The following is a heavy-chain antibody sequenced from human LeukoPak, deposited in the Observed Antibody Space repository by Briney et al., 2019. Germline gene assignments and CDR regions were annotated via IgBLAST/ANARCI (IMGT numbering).Heavy chain of an antibody. CDR1: GFSFSTHW. V-gene: IGHV3-74*01. CDR2: IHSDGSVT. J-gene: IGHJ4*02. D-gene: IGHD6-13*01. Sequence: GGSLRLSCAASGFSFSTHWMHWVRQAPGKGLVWVSRIHSDGSVTNYADSVKGRFTISRDNAKNTLYLQMNSLRAEDTAVYYCARDLTGYSSSWFDYWGQGTLVTVSS. CDR3: ARDLTGYSSSWFDY.